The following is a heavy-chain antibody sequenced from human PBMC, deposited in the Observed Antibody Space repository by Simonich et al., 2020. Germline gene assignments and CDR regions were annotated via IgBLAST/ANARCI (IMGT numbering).Heavy chain of an antibody. CDR2: IYYSGGT. J-gene: IGHJ3*02. V-gene: IGHV4-39*01. CDR1: GGSISSSSYY. Sequence: QLQLQESGPGLVKPSETLSLTCTVSGGSISSSSYYWGWIRQPPGKGLEWIGSIYYSGGTYYNPSLKSRVTISVDTSKSPFSLKLSSVTAADTAVYYCARRPRLTNFADAFDIWGQGTMVTVSS. D-gene: IGHD4-4*01. CDR3: ARRPRLTNFADAFDI.